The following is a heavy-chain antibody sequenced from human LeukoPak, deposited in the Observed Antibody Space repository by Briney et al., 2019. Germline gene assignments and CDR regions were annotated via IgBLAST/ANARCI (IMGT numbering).Heavy chain of an antibody. D-gene: IGHD3-22*01. CDR3: ARDLELVYYDSSGYEY. CDR1: GFTFSSYC. Sequence: GGSLRLSCAASGFTFSSYCMHWGPQVPGKGLVWVSRINSDGSNTRYADSVKGRFTISRDNAKNTLYLQMNSLRAEDTAVYYCARDLELVYYDSSGYEYWGQGNLVIVSS. V-gene: IGHV3-74*01. J-gene: IGHJ4*02. CDR2: INSDGSNT.